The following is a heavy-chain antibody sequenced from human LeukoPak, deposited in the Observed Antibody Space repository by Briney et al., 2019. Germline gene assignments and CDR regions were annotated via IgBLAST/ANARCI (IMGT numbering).Heavy chain of an antibody. CDR2: TSWNSGSI. J-gene: IGHJ6*02. CDR1: GFTFDDYA. CDR3: AKDIIAAAGVPALPYGMDV. Sequence: PGRSLRLSCAASGFTFDDYAMHWVRQAPGKGLEWVSGTSWNSGSIGYADSVKGRFTISRDNAKNSLYLQMNSLRAEDTALYYCAKDIIAAAGVPALPYGMDVWGQGTTVTVSS. D-gene: IGHD6-13*01. V-gene: IGHV3-9*01.